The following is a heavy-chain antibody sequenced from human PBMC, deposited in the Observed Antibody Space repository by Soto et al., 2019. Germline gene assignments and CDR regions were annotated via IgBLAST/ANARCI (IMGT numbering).Heavy chain of an antibody. J-gene: IGHJ5*02. D-gene: IGHD3-3*01. CDR2: IYYSGST. CDR3: ARGHGEAHYDFWRTWVYNWFDP. CDR1: GGSISSYY. V-gene: IGHV4-59*12. Sequence: TSETLSLTCTVSGGSISSYYWSWIRQPPGKGLEWIGYIYYSGSTNYNPSLKSRVTISVDTSKNQFSMKLSSVTAADTAVYSCARGHGEAHYDFWRTWVYNWFDPWGQGTLVTVSS.